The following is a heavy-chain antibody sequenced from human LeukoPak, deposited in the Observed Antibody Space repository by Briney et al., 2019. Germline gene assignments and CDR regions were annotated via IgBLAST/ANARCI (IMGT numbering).Heavy chain of an antibody. J-gene: IGHJ3*02. Sequence: GGSLRLSCAASGFTFSSYGIHWVRQAPGKGLEWVAFIRYDGTNKFYADSVKGRFTISRDISKNTLYLQMDSLRADDTAVYYCASPYCSGGSCYSHAFDIRGQGTMVTVSS. CDR3: ASPYCSGGSCYSHAFDI. CDR2: IRYDGTNK. V-gene: IGHV3-30*02. CDR1: GFTFSSYG. D-gene: IGHD2-15*01.